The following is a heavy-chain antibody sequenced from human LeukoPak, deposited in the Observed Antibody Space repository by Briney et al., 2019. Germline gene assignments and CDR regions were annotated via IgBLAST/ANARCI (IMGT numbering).Heavy chain of an antibody. CDR2: ISADNGNP. CDR1: GYTFTSYG. Sequence: ASVKVSCTTSGYTFTSYGFSWVGQAPAPRIEWMGWISADNGNPKYARKFHGRVTMTTDTSTTQANMHLRRLRSDATTVYYCAGTNYVFLTGYYVKWFDPWGQGTLVTVSS. D-gene: IGHD3-9*01. J-gene: IGHJ5*02. CDR3: AGTNYVFLTGYYVKWFDP. V-gene: IGHV1-18*01.